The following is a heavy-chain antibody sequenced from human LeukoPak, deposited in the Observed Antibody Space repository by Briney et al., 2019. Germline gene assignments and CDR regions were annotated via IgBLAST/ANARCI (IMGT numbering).Heavy chain of an antibody. J-gene: IGHJ4*02. Sequence: GGSLRLSCAASGFTFSSYRMNWVRQAPGKGLEWVSSISSSSSYIYYADSVKGRFTISRDNAKNSLYLQMNSLRAEDTAVYYCARGGYSTLYYFDYWGQGTLVTVSS. CDR1: GFTFSSYR. D-gene: IGHD3-22*01. V-gene: IGHV3-21*01. CDR2: ISSSSSYI. CDR3: ARGGYSTLYYFDY.